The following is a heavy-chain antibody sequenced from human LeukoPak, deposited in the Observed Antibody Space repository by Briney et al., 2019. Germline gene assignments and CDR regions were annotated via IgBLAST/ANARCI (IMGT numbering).Heavy chain of an antibody. CDR3: ALGSINKDYYFGMDV. Sequence: GGSLRLSCAASGFTFSDYYMTWLRQAPGKGLEWLSYISNSGSTVFYADSVKGRFTVSRDNAKRSLYLQIESLRDDDTAVYHCALGSINKDYYFGMDVWGQGTTVTVSS. D-gene: IGHD2/OR15-2a*01. V-gene: IGHV3-11*01. CDR1: GFTFSDYY. J-gene: IGHJ6*02. CDR2: ISNSGSTV.